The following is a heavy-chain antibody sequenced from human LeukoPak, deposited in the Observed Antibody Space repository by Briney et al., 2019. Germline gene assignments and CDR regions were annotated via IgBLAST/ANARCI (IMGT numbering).Heavy chain of an antibody. D-gene: IGHD1-1*01. Sequence: ASVKVSCKASGYTFTSFGLSWVRQAPGQGLEWMGWITTYNGNTNYAQKLQGRVTMTTDTSTSTAYMELRSLRSDDTAVYYCVRAPHQLVPAGGFWGQGTLVTVSS. CDR3: VRAPHQLVPAGGF. CDR2: ITTYNGNT. V-gene: IGHV1-18*01. CDR1: GYTFTSFG. J-gene: IGHJ4*02.